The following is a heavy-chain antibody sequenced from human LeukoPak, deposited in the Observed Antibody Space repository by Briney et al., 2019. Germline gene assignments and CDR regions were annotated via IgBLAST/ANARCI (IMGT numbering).Heavy chain of an antibody. J-gene: IGHJ5*02. V-gene: IGHV3-7*01. CDR3: ARDGIAAAGTIGNWFDP. D-gene: IGHD6-13*01. CDR1: GFTFRNYW. CDR2: TKPDGSAE. Sequence: GGSLRLSCAASGFTFRNYWMGWVRQAPGKGLEWVANTKPDGSAEYYADSVKGRFTISRDNSKNTLYLQMNSLRAEDTAVYYCARDGIAAAGTIGNWFDPWGQGTLVTVSS.